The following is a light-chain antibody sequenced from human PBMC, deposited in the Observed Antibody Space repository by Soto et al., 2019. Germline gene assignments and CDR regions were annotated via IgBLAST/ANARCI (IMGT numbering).Light chain of an antibody. J-gene: IGKJ3*01. Sequence: EIVMTQSPATLSVSPGERATLSCRASQSVSSKLGWYQQKPGQAPRLLIYGASIRATGIPARFSGSGSGTAFTLTISSLQSEDFAVYYCQQYNNWPRTFGPGTKVHI. CDR3: QQYNNWPRT. CDR2: GAS. V-gene: IGKV3-15*01. CDR1: QSVSSK.